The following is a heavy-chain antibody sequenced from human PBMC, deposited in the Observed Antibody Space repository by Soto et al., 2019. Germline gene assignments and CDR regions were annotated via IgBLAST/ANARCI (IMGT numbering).Heavy chain of an antibody. Sequence: SETLSLTCTVSGYSISSGYYWGWIRQPPGKGLEWIGSIYHSGSTYYNPSLKSRVTISVDTSKNQFSLKLSSVTAADTAVYYCAGGEDSSGWYGAFQHWGQGTLVTVSS. J-gene: IGHJ1*01. CDR3: AGGEDSSGWYGAFQH. CDR1: GYSISSGYY. V-gene: IGHV4-38-2*02. CDR2: IYHSGST. D-gene: IGHD6-19*01.